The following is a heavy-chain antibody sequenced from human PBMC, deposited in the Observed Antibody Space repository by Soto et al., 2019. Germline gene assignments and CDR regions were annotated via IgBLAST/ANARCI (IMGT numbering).Heavy chain of an antibody. CDR3: ARVRWTVAGPGHFDY. D-gene: IGHD6-19*01. CDR1: GGTLSSYY. V-gene: IGHV4-59*01. Sequence: SETLSLTCTVAGGTLSSYYWSWIRPTPGKGLEWIGYIYYSGSTNYNPSLKSRVTISVDTSKNQFSLRLSSVTAADTAVYYCARVRWTVAGPGHFDYWGQGPLVTVSS. CDR2: IYYSGST. J-gene: IGHJ4*02.